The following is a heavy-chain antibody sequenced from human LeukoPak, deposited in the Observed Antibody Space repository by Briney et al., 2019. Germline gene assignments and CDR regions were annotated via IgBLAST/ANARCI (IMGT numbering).Heavy chain of an antibody. V-gene: IGHV3-20*04. CDR1: GFTFDDYG. CDR2: INWNGGST. Sequence: GGSLRLSCAASGFTFDDYGMSWVRQAPGKGLEWVSGINWNGGSTGYADSVKGRFTISRDDAKNSLYLQMNSLRAEDTALYYCARDRRASWAFDIWGQGTMVTVSS. J-gene: IGHJ3*02. CDR3: ARDRRASWAFDI.